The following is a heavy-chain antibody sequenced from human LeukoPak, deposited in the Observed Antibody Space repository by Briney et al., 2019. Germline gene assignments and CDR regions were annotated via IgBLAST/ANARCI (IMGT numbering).Heavy chain of an antibody. Sequence: SETLSLTCAVYGGSFSGYYWSWLRQPPGKGLEWIGEINHSGSTNYNPSLKSRVTISVDMSKNQFSLKLSSVTAADTAVYYCARGRPYCGGDCPNWFDPWGQGTLVTVSS. D-gene: IGHD2-21*02. CDR1: GGSFSGYY. V-gene: IGHV4-34*01. CDR2: INHSGST. CDR3: ARGRPYCGGDCPNWFDP. J-gene: IGHJ5*01.